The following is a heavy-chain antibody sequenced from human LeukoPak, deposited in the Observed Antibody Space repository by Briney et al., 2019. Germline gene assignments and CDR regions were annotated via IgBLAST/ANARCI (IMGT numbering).Heavy chain of an antibody. J-gene: IGHJ5*02. D-gene: IGHD4-11*01. V-gene: IGHV3-53*01. Sequence: TGGSLRLSCAASGFTVSSSYMSWVRQAPGKGLKWVSVIYSGGSTYYADSVKGRFTISRDNSKNTLYLQMNSLRAEDTAVYYCASRATVTTDRFWFDPWGQGTLVTVSS. CDR2: IYSGGST. CDR1: GFTVSSSY. CDR3: ASRATVTTDRFWFDP.